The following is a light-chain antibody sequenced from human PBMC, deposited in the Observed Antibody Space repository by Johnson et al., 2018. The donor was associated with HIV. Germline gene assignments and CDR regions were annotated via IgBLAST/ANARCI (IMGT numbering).Light chain of an antibody. J-gene: IGLJ1*01. CDR2: DNN. Sequence: QSVLTQPPSVSAAPGQKVTISCSRSTSNIGNNYVSWYQQLPGTAPKLLIYDNNKRPSGIPDRFSGSKSGTSATLGITGLQTGDEADYYCGTWDNSLKAEVFGTGTKVTVL. CDR1: TSNIGNNY. V-gene: IGLV1-51*01. CDR3: GTWDNSLKAEV.